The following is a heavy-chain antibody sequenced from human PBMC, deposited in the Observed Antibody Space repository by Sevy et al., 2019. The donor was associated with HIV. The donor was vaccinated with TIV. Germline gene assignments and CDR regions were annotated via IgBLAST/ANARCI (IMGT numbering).Heavy chain of an antibody. CDR2: ISYDGSNK. D-gene: IGHD2-15*01. V-gene: IGHV3-30*18. Sequence: GGSLRLSCAASGFTFSSYGMHWVRQAPGKGLEWVAVISYDGSNKYYADSVKGRFTISRDNSKNTLYLQMNSLGAEDTAVYYCAKIGDCSGGSCYSGEHYYGMDVWGQGTTVTVSS. CDR1: GFTFSSYG. CDR3: AKIGDCSGGSCYSGEHYYGMDV. J-gene: IGHJ6*02.